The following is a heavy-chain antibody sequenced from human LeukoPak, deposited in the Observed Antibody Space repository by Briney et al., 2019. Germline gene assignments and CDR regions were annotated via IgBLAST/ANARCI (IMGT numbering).Heavy chain of an antibody. J-gene: IGHJ4*02. CDR2: INHSGST. CDR3: ARGQDISGFTSAEVGFDY. CDR1: GGSFSGYY. V-gene: IGHV4-34*01. D-gene: IGHD1-26*01. Sequence: PSETLSLTCAVYGGSFSGYYWSWIRQPPGKGLEWIGEINHSGSTNYNPSLKSRVTISVDTSKNQFSLKLSSVTAADTAVYYCARGQDISGFTSAEVGFDYWGQGTLVTVSS.